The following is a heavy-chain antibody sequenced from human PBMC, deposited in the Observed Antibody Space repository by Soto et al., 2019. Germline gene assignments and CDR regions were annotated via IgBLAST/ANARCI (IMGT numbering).Heavy chain of an antibody. CDR2: VSHDGDST. Sequence: EVQLLESGGGLVQPGGSLRLSCTASGFTFSNYAMSWLRQAPGKGLEWVSAVSHDGDSTYYADSVKGRFTISRDNSKNTLYLQVNSLRADDTAVYYCARPHLYCTGGTRYFAEYFQYWGQGTLVTVSS. D-gene: IGHD2-8*02. CDR1: GFTFSNYA. V-gene: IGHV3-23*01. CDR3: ARPHLYCTGGTRYFAEYFQY. J-gene: IGHJ1*01.